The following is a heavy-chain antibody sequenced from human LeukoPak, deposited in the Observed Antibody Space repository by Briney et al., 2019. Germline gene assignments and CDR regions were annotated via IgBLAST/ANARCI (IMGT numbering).Heavy chain of an antibody. CDR1: GYTFTSYG. J-gene: IGHJ3*02. V-gene: IGHV1-18*01. CDR2: ISAYNDNT. Sequence: ASVTVSCTASGYTFTSYGISWVRQAPGQGLEWMGWISAYNDNTNYAQKFQGRVTMTRDTSISTAYMELSRLRSDDTALYYCARGRLMYYYDSPGGGAFDIWGQGTMVTVSS. D-gene: IGHD3-22*01. CDR3: ARGRLMYYYDSPGGGAFDI.